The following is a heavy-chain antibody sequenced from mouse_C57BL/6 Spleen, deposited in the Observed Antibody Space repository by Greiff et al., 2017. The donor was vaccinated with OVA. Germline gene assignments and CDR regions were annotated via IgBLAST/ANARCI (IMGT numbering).Heavy chain of an antibody. V-gene: IGHV1-74*01. CDR2: IHPSDSDT. CDR1: GYTFTSYW. D-gene: IGHD2-1*01. Sequence: QVQLQQPGAELVKPGASVKVSCKASGYTFTSYWMHWVKQRPGQGLEWIGRIHPSDSDTNYNQKFKGKATLTVDKSYSTAYLQLSSLTSEDSAVYYCAPSYYGNYDYAMDYWGQGTSVTVSS. CDR3: APSYYGNYDYAMDY. J-gene: IGHJ4*01.